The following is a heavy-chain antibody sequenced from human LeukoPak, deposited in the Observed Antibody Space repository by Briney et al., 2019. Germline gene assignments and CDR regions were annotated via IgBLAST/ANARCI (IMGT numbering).Heavy chain of an antibody. CDR1: GFTFSSYA. CDR2: ISGSGGST. D-gene: IGHD1-1*01. Sequence: GGSLRLSCAASGFTFSSYAMGWARQAPGKGLEWVSGISGSGGSTYHADSVKGRFTISRDNSKNTLYLQMNSLRAEDTAVYYCAKGRNDNILPPFVYWGQRTLVTVSS. J-gene: IGHJ4*02. CDR3: AKGRNDNILPPFVY. V-gene: IGHV3-23*01.